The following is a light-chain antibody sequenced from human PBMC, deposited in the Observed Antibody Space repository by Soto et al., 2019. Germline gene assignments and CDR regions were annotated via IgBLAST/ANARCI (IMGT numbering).Light chain of an antibody. CDR1: QSVGSS. V-gene: IGKV3-11*01. CDR3: QHRSNWPLT. CDR2: DTS. Sequence: EIVLTQSPTTLSLSPGQRATLSCRASQSVGSSLAWYQQRPGQSPRLLIYDTSNRATGIPARFSGSGSGTDFTLTISSLEPEDCAVYYCQHRSNWPLTFGGGTKVEIK. J-gene: IGKJ4*01.